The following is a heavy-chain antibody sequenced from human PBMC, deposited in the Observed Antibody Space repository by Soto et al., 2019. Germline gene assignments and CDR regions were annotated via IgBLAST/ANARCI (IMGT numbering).Heavy chain of an antibody. J-gene: IGHJ4*02. CDR2: IYWDDEK. CDR1: GVSLNTSGVG. V-gene: IGHV2-5*02. D-gene: IGHD3-3*01. CDR3: AHFGGNDLWSGYPFDY. Sequence: QITLKESGPTLVKPTQTLTLTCTFCGVSLNTSGVGVGWIRQPPGKALEWLGLIYWDDEKRYNPSLKRRLTITKDTSKNQVVLTMTNMDPVDTATYHCAHFGGNDLWSGYPFDYWGQGTLVTVSS.